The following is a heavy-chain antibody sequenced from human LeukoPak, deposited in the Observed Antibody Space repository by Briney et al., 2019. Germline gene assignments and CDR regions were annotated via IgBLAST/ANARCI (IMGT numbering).Heavy chain of an antibody. CDR2: IYRSGTT. D-gene: IGHD2-15*01. J-gene: IGHJ4*02. CDR3: VRHDSTAYHPSDY. Sequence: SGTLSLTCAVSNGSIISSNWWSWVRQPPGRGLEWIGEIYRSGTTNYNPSLKSRVTVSVDKSKNQFSLKLNSVTAADTAVYYCVRHDSTAYHPSDYWGQGTLVTVSS. V-gene: IGHV4-4*02. CDR1: NGSIISSNW.